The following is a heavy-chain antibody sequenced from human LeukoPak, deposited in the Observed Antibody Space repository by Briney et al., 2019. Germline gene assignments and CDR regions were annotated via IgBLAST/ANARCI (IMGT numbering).Heavy chain of an antibody. V-gene: IGHV3-30*02. Sequence: PGGSLRLSCAASGFTFSSYGMHWVRQAPGKGLEWVAFIRYDGSNKYYADSVKGRFTISRDNSKNTLYLQMNSLRAEDTAVYYCAKDTPGHYYYYMDVWGKGTTVTVSS. CDR2: IRYDGSNK. J-gene: IGHJ6*03. CDR3: AKDTPGHYYYYMDV. CDR1: GFTFSSYG.